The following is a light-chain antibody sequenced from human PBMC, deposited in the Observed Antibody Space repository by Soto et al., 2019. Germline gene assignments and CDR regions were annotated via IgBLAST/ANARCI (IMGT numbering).Light chain of an antibody. V-gene: IGKV1-5*01. J-gene: IGKJ1*01. CDR3: QQYNSYS. CDR1: QSVGSW. CDR2: HAS. Sequence: DIQMTQSPSTLSASVGDRVTITCRASQSVGSWLAWYQQKPGTAPKVLIYHASNLQSGVPSRFSGSGSGTEFTLTISSLQPDDFATYYCQQYNSYSFGQGTKVDI.